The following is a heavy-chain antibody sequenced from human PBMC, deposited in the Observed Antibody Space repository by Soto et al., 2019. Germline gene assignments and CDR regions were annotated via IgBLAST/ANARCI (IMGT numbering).Heavy chain of an antibody. D-gene: IGHD5-12*01. CDR3: ARGLSRYSGYDYYFDY. V-gene: IGHV1-69*06. CDR2: IIPIFGTA. J-gene: IGHJ4*02. Sequence: QVQLVQSGAEVKKPGSSVKVSCKASGGTFSSYAISWVRQAPGQGLEWMGGIIPIFGTANYAQKFQGRVTITADKSTSTAYRELSSLRSEDTAVYYCARGLSRYSGYDYYFDYWGQGTLVTVSS. CDR1: GGTFSSYA.